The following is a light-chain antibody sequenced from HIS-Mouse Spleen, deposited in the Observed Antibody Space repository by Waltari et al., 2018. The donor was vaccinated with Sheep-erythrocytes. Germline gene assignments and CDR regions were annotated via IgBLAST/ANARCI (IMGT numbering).Light chain of an antibody. CDR3: AAWDDSLSVV. J-gene: IGLJ2*01. CDR2: RNN. V-gene: IGLV1-47*01. CDR1: SSNLGSNS. Sequence: QSVLTQPPSASGTPGQRVTISCSGSSSNLGSNSVYWYQPLPGTAPKLLIYRNNQRPSGVPDRFSGSKSGTSASLAISGLRSEDEADYYCAAWDDSLSVVFGGGTKLTVL.